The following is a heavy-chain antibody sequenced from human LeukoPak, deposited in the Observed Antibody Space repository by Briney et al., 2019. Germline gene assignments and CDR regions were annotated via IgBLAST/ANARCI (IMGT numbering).Heavy chain of an antibody. Sequence: PGGTLRLSCAASGFTFSSYGMSWVRQAPGKGLEWVSAISGSGGSTYYADSVKGRFTISRDNSKNTLYLQMNSLRAEDTAVYYCAKDRYSDLAVAGTEWGQGTLVTVSS. D-gene: IGHD6-19*01. J-gene: IGHJ4*02. CDR1: GFTFSSYG. V-gene: IGHV3-23*01. CDR3: AKDRYSDLAVAGTE. CDR2: ISGSGGST.